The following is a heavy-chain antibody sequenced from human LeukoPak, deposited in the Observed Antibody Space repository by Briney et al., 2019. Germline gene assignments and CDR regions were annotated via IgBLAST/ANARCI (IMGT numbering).Heavy chain of an antibody. D-gene: IGHD6-25*01. CDR2: ISSSSSTI. V-gene: IGHV3-48*02. CDR3: ARDSRGYGRFDD. Sequence: GGSLRFFCAASGFTFSGYDMNWVRQAPGKGLEWVSYISSSSSTIYYTDSVKGRFTISRDNAKNSLFLQMNSLRDEDTAVYYCARDSRGYGRFDDWGHGTLVTVSS. J-gene: IGHJ4*01. CDR1: GFTFSGYD.